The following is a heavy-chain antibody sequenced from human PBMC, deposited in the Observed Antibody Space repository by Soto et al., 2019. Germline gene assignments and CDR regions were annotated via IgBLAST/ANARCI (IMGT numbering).Heavy chain of an antibody. CDR3: ARLLSFGELTLDS. J-gene: IGHJ4*02. CDR2: INAGNGNT. CDR1: GYSFTTYA. D-gene: IGHD3-10*01. Sequence: QVQLVQSGAEVKKPGASVKVSCKASGYSFTTYAIHWVRQAPGQRFEWIGWINAGNGNTKYSQKFQGRVTITRDTSATTTYMELSSLRSKDTAVYYCARLLSFGELTLDSWGQGSLVTVSS. V-gene: IGHV1-3*01.